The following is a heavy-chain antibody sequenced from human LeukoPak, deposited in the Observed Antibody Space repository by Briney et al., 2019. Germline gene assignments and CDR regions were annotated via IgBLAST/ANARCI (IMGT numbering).Heavy chain of an antibody. CDR2: MNGRGGCT. CDR1: GFTFSSDA. V-gene: IGHV3-23*01. J-gene: IGHJ4*02. D-gene: IGHD3-3*01. Sequence: GGSLRLSCAASGFTFSSDAMSWVRQAPGEGLEWVSGMNGRGGCTYYADSVKGRFTISRDNSKNTLYLQMNSLRAEDTAVYYCAKVGKLYYDFWSGYYPGSDYWGQGTLVTVSS. CDR3: AKVGKLYYDFWSGYYPGSDY.